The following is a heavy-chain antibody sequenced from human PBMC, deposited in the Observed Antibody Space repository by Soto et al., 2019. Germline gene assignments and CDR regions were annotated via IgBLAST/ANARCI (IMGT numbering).Heavy chain of an antibody. CDR3: ARGLGLLSWFDP. D-gene: IGHD2-21*02. CDR1: GYTFTSYA. V-gene: IGHV1-3*01. CDR2: INAGNGNT. J-gene: IGHJ5*02. Sequence: QVQLVQSGAEVKKPGASVKVSCKASGYTFTSYAMHWVRQAPGQRLEWMGWINAGNGNTKYTQKFQGRVTITRDTSASTAYMELSSLRSEDTAVYYCARGLGLLSWFDPWGQGTLVTVSS.